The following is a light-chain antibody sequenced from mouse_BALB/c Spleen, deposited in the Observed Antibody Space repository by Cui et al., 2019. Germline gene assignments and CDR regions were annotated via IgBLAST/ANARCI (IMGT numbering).Light chain of an antibody. V-gene: IGKV14-111*01. CDR2: RAN. J-gene: IGKJ2*01. CDR1: QDIYSY. CDR3: LQYDEFPYT. Sequence: DIKMTQSPSSMYASLGERVTITCKASQDIYSYLSWFQQKPGKSPKTLIYRANRLVDGVPSRFSGSGSGQDYSLTISSLEYEDMGIYYCLQYDEFPYTFGGGTKLEIK.